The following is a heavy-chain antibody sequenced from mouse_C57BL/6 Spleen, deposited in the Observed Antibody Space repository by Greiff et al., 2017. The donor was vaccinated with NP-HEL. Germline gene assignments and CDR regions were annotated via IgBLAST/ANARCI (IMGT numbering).Heavy chain of an antibody. CDR1: GFTFSDYG. D-gene: IGHD3-3*01. V-gene: IGHV5-15*01. J-gene: IGHJ3*01. CDR3: ERGDEWFAY. Sequence: EVQLVESGGGLVQPGGSLKLSCAASGFTFSDYGMAWVRQAPRKGPEWVAYVSNFGYSIYYAATVKGRFTISSDNAKNTMYLEMGRLKCEDTEMYYCERGDEWFAYWGQGTLVTVSA. CDR2: VSNFGYSI.